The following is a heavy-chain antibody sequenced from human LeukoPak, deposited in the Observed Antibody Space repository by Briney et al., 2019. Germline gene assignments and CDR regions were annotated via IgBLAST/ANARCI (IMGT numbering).Heavy chain of an antibody. CDR2: ISGSGGST. Sequence: GGSLRLSCAASGFTFSSFAMSWVRQAPGKGLEWVSAISGSGGSTYYADSVKGRFTISRDNSKNTLDLEMNSLRAEDTAVYYCAKDVGGYYFTYWSGCFDHWGQGTLVTVSS. CDR1: GFTFSSFA. J-gene: IGHJ4*02. CDR3: AKDVGGYYFTYWSGCFDH. V-gene: IGHV3-23*01. D-gene: IGHD3-10*01.